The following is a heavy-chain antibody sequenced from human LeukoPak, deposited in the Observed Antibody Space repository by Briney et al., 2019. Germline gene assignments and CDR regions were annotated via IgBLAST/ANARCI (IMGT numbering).Heavy chain of an antibody. CDR3: ARLGDYDILTGCHFDY. V-gene: IGHV5-51*01. CDR2: IYPGDSDT. Sequence: GESLQISCKGSGYSFTSYWIGWVRQMPGKGLEWMGIIYPGDSDTRYSPSFQGQVTISADKSISTAYLQWSSLKASDTAMYYCARLGDYDILTGCHFDYWGQGNLVTVSS. CDR1: GYSFTSYW. J-gene: IGHJ4*02. D-gene: IGHD3-9*01.